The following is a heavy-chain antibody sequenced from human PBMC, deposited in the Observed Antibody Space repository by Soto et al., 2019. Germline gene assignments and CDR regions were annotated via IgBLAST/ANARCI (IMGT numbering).Heavy chain of an antibody. V-gene: IGHV3-30-3*01. CDR1: GFTFSSYA. D-gene: IGHD3-9*01. CDR3: ARPIGDILTGYYLDVFDI. CDR2: ISYDGSNK. J-gene: IGHJ3*02. Sequence: QVQLVESGGGVVQPGRSLRLSCAASGFTFSSYAMHWVRQAPGKGLEWVAVISYDGSNKYYADSVKGRFTISRDNSKNTLYLQMNSLRAEDTAVYYCARPIGDILTGYYLDVFDIWGQGTMVTVSS.